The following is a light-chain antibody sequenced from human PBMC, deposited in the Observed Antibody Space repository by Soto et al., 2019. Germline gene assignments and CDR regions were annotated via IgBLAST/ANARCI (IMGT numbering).Light chain of an antibody. J-gene: IGLJ3*02. V-gene: IGLV1-44*01. CDR1: SSNIGNNA. CDR2: DNI. Sequence: QSVLTQPPSASGTPGQRVTISCSGSSSNIGNNAVNWYQQFPGTAPKLLIYDNIQRPSGVPDRFSGSKSGTSASLAISGLQSDDEADYYCAAWGDNLNGWVFGGGTKVTVL. CDR3: AAWGDNLNGWV.